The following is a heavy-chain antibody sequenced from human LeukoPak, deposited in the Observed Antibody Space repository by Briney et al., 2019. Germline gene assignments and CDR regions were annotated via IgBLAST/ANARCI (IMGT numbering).Heavy chain of an antibody. Sequence: SVKVSCKASGGTFSSYAISWVRQAPGQGLEWMGRIIPIFGTANYAQKFQGRVTITTDESTSTAYMELNSLRSEDTAVYYCARGCGGDCSSASDIWGQGTMVTVSS. CDR3: ARGCGGDCSSASDI. D-gene: IGHD2-21*02. CDR1: GGTFSSYA. V-gene: IGHV1-69*05. J-gene: IGHJ3*02. CDR2: IIPIFGTA.